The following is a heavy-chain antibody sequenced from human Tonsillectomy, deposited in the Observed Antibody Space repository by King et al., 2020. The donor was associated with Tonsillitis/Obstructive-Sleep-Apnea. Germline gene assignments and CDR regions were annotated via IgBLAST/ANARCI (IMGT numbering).Heavy chain of an antibody. CDR1: GFTFSSYG. CDR3: AKEQYYYECSSTDYMDV. CDR2: ISDDGSYK. V-gene: IGHV3-30*18. Sequence: VQLVESGGGVVQPGRSLRVSCAASGFTFSSYGMHWVRQTPGKGLEWVAVISDDGSYKYYADSVKGRFTISRDNSKNRLYLQMNSLRAEDTAVYYCAKEQYYYECSSTDYMDVWGKGTTVTVSS. J-gene: IGHJ6*03. D-gene: IGHD3-22*01.